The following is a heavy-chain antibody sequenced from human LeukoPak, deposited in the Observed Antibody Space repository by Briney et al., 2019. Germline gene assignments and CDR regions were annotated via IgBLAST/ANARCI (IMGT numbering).Heavy chain of an antibody. D-gene: IGHD6-13*01. V-gene: IGHV1-69*13. CDR2: IIPIFGTA. CDR1: GGTFSSYA. Sequence: ASVKVSCTASGGTFSSYAISWVRQAPGQGLEWMGGIIPIFGTANYAQKFQGRVTITADESTSTAYMELSSLRSEDTAVYYCARDPSIAAAGMWGQGTLVTVSS. CDR3: ARDPSIAAAGM. J-gene: IGHJ4*02.